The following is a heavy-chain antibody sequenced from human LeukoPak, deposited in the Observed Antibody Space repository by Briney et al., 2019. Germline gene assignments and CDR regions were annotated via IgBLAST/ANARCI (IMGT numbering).Heavy chain of an antibody. CDR3: ARSDSSSFFNWFDP. CDR2: IYYSGST. D-gene: IGHD6-13*01. CDR1: GGSISSSSYY. Sequence: SETLSLTCTVSGGSISSSSYYWVWIRQTPGKGLEWIGSIYYSGSTYYNPSLKSRVTISVDTSKNQFSLRLSSVTAADTAVYYCARSDSSSFFNWFDPWGQGTLVTVSS. J-gene: IGHJ5*02. V-gene: IGHV4-39*07.